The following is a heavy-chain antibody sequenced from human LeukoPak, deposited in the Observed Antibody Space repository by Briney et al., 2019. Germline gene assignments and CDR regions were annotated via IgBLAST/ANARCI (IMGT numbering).Heavy chain of an antibody. V-gene: IGHV3-23*01. CDR1: GFTFSSYA. J-gene: IGHJ6*03. D-gene: IGHD7-27*01. CDR3: AKAKVAGAPLYCYYMDV. Sequence: PGGSLRLSCAASGFTFSSYAMSWVRQAPGKGLEWVSAISGSGGSTYYADSVKGRFTISRDNSKNTLYLQMNSLRAEDTAVYYCAKAKVAGAPLYCYYMDVWGKGTTVTVSS. CDR2: ISGSGGST.